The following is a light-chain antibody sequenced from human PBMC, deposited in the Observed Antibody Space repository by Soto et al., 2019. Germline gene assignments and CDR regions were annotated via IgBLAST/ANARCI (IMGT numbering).Light chain of an antibody. CDR1: SSDVGGYNY. V-gene: IGLV2-14*01. CDR3: CSYTTSNTRQIV. Sequence: QSALTQPASVSGSPGQSITISCTGTSSDVGGYNYVSWYQQHPGKAPKFMIYDVSNRPSGVSNRFSGSKSGNTASLSISVLQAEDEDDYYCCSYTTSNTRQIVFGTGTKVTLL. J-gene: IGLJ1*01. CDR2: DVS.